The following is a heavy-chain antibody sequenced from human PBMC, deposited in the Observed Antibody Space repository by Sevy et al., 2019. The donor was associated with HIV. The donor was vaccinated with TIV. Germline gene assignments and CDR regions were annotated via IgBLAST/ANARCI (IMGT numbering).Heavy chain of an antibody. CDR2: ISYDGSNK. Sequence: GGSLRLSCAASGFTFSSYAMHWVRQAPGKGLEWVAVISYDGSNKYYADSVKGLFTISRDNSKNTLYLQMNSLRAEDTAVYYCARDIVVVPAAPLDYWGQGTLVTVSS. V-gene: IGHV3-30*04. J-gene: IGHJ4*02. CDR3: ARDIVVVPAAPLDY. CDR1: GFTFSSYA. D-gene: IGHD2-2*01.